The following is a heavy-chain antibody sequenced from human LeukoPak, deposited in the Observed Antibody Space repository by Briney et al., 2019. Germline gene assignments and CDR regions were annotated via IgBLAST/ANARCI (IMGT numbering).Heavy chain of an antibody. Sequence: PGGSLRLSCAASGFTFSNYDMSWVRQAPGSGLEWVSGITGSGGSTYYADSVKGRFTISRDNAKNTLYLQMNSLRAEDTAVYYCARDSIEAACDFDYWRQGTLVTVS. CDR1: GFTFSNYD. CDR3: ARDSIEAACDFDY. J-gene: IGHJ4*02. CDR2: ITGSGGST. V-gene: IGHV3-23*01. D-gene: IGHD6-13*01.